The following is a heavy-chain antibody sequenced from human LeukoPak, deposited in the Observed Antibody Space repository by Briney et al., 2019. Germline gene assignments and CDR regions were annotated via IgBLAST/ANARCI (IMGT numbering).Heavy chain of an antibody. CDR2: IYTSGST. Sequence: SETLSLTCTVSGGSISSYYWSWIRQPAGKGLEWIGRIYTSGSTNYNPSLKSRVTMSVDTSKNQFSLKLSSVTAADTAVYYCARSYGDCEMDYFDYWGQGTLVTVSS. CDR3: ARSYGDCEMDYFDY. D-gene: IGHD4-17*01. V-gene: IGHV4-4*07. J-gene: IGHJ4*02. CDR1: GGSISSYY.